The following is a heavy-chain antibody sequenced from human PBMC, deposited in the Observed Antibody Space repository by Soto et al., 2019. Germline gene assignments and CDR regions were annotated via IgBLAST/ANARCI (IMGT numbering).Heavy chain of an antibody. CDR2: IYYSGST. V-gene: IGHV4-61*01. Sequence: SETLSLTCTVSGGSVSSGSYYWSWIQQPPGKGLEWIGYIYYSGSTNYNPSLKSRVTISVDTSKNQFSLKLSSVTAADTAVYYCARGENILTGYYYYYYMDVWGKGTTVTVSS. CDR1: GGSVSSGSYY. J-gene: IGHJ6*03. D-gene: IGHD3-9*01. CDR3: ARGENILTGYYYYYYMDV.